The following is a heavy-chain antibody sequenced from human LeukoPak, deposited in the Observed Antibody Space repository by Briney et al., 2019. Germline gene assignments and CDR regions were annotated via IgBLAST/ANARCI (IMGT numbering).Heavy chain of an antibody. CDR1: GFTFSSYA. CDR3: AREGLGEDSSGYYANFDY. V-gene: IGHV3-30-3*01. D-gene: IGHD3-22*01. J-gene: IGHJ4*02. CDR2: ISYDGSNK. Sequence: PGGSLRLSCAASGFTFSSYAMHWVRQARGKGLEWVAVISYDGSNKYYADSVKGRFTISRDNSKNTLYLQMNSLRAEDTAVYYCAREGLGEDSSGYYANFDYWGQGTLVAVSS.